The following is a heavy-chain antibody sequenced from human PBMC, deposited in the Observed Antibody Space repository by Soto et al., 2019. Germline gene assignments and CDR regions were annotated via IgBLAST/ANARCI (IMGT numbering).Heavy chain of an antibody. Sequence: QVQLQQWGAGLLKPSETLSLTCAVYGGSFSGYYWSWIRQPPGKGLEWIGEINHSGNTNHNPSLKRRVTIPVDTSKNQSALKLSSVTAADTAVYYCATGGFWSSYYAYWGQGTLVTVSS. J-gene: IGHJ4*02. V-gene: IGHV4-34*01. D-gene: IGHD3-3*01. CDR1: GGSFSGYY. CDR3: ATGGFWSSYYAY. CDR2: INHSGNT.